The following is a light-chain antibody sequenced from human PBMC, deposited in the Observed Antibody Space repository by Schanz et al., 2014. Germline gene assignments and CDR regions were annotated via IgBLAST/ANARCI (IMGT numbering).Light chain of an antibody. V-gene: IGLV2-8*01. CDR3: SSYAGSNNWRV. CDR1: SSDVGSYDY. Sequence: QSALIQPPSVSGSPGQSVTISCTGTSSDVGSYDYVSWCRHHPGTVPKPMIYNVNTRPSGVPDRFSGSKSGNTASMTISGLQAEDEADYYCSSYAGSNNWRVFGGGTKLTVL. CDR2: NVN. J-gene: IGLJ2*01.